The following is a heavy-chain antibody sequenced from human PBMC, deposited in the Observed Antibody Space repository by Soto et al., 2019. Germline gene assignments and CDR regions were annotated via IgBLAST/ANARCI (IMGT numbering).Heavy chain of an antibody. CDR1: GGYISGGYYS. J-gene: IGHJ4*02. Sequence: SETLSLTCAVSGGYISGGYYSWSWIRQPPGKGLEWIGFIYNSGSTYYNSSLKSRVTISVDRSKNHFFLNLTSVTAADTAVYYCATRTVFRPLDSWGRGILVTVSS. CDR2: IYNSGST. CDR3: ATRTVFRPLDS. V-gene: IGHV4-30-2*01.